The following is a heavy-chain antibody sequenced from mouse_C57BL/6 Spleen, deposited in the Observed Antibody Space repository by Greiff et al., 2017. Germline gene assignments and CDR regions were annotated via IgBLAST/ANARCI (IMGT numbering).Heavy chain of an antibody. CDR3: TRGAFYGSSYWGC. CDR1: GYTFTDYE. Sequence: QVQLQQSGAELVRPGASVTLSCKASGYTFTDYEMHWVKQTPVHGLEWIGAIDPETGGTAYNQKFKGKAILTADKSSSTAYIELRSLTSEDSAVYYCTRGAFYGSSYWGCWGQGTTLTVSS. J-gene: IGHJ2*01. CDR2: IDPETGGT. D-gene: IGHD1-1*01. V-gene: IGHV1-15*01.